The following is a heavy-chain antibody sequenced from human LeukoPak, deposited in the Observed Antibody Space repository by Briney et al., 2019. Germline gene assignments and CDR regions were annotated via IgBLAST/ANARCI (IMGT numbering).Heavy chain of an antibody. CDR3: ASGPMYYYGSGSYYSDY. CDR2: IYYSGST. D-gene: IGHD3-10*01. J-gene: IGHJ4*02. Sequence: KPSETLSLTCTVSGGSISSSSYYWGWIRQPPGKGLEWIGSIYYSGSTYYNPSLKSRVTISVDTSKNQFSLKLSSVTAADTAVYYCASGPMYYYGSGSYYSDYWGQGTLVTVSS. CDR1: GGSISSSSYY. V-gene: IGHV4-39*07.